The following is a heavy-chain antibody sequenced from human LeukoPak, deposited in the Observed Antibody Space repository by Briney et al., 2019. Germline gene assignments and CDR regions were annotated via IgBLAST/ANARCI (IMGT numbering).Heavy chain of an antibody. CDR1: GGSFSGYY. V-gene: IGHV4-34*01. CDR2: INHSGST. D-gene: IGHD2-2*03. J-gene: IGHJ4*02. CDR3: ARGRGYCSSTSCPAMVRGVRRHGILDY. Sequence: SETLSLTCAVYGGSFSGYYWSWIRQPPGKGLEWIGEINHSGSTNYNPSLKSRVTISVDTSKNQFSLKLSSVTAADTAVYYCARGRGYCSSTSCPAMVRGVRRHGILDYWGRGTLVTVSS.